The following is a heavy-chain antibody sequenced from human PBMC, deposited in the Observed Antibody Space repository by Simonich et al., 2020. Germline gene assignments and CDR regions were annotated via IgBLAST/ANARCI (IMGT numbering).Heavy chain of an antibody. J-gene: IGHJ3*02. Sequence: QVQLQQWGAGLLKPSETLSLTCAVYGGSFSGYYWSWIRQPPGKGLEWIGEINHSGSTNYNPSLKGRVTISVDKSKNQFSLKLSSVTAADTAVYYCARGKGWKNAFDIWGQGTMVTVSS. D-gene: IGHD1-1*01. V-gene: IGHV4-34*01. CDR1: GGSFSGYY. CDR3: ARGKGWKNAFDI. CDR2: INHSGST.